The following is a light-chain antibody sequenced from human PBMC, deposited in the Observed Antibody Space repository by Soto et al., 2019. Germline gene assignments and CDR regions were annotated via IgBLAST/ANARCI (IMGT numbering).Light chain of an antibody. J-gene: IGLJ3*02. CDR3: AAWDDSLNGWV. CDR2: TNN. V-gene: IGLV1-44*01. Sequence: QSVLTQPASASGTPGQRVTISCSGSSSNIGSNTVNWDQQLPGTAPKLLIYTNNQRPSGVPDRFSGSKSGTSASLAISGLQSEDEADYYCAAWDDSLNGWVFGGGTKLTVL. CDR1: SSNIGSNT.